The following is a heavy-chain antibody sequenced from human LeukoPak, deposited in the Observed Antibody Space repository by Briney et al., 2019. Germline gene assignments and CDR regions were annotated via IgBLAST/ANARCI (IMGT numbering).Heavy chain of an antibody. CDR2: IDPSDSYT. CDR1: GYSFTTYW. J-gene: IGHJ2*01. D-gene: IGHD4-17*01. Sequence: PGESLRISCKGSGYSFTTYWITWVRQMPGKGLEWMGRIDPSDSYTNYSPSFQGHVTISADKSISTAYLQWSSLKASDTAMYYCARDYGDRGWYFDLWGRGTLVTVSS. CDR3: ARDYGDRGWYFDL. V-gene: IGHV5-10-1*01.